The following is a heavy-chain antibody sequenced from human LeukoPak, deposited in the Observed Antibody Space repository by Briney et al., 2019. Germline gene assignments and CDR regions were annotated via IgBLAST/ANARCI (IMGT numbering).Heavy chain of an antibody. V-gene: IGHV3-30*04. Sequence: GGSLRLSCAASGFTFSSYAMHWVRQAPGKGLEWVAVISYDGSNKYYADSVKGRFTISRDNSKNTLYLQMNSLRAEDTAVYYCASLSGSYYEFDYWGQGTLVTVSS. J-gene: IGHJ4*02. D-gene: IGHD1-26*01. CDR3: ASLSGSYYEFDY. CDR2: ISYDGSNK. CDR1: GFTFSSYA.